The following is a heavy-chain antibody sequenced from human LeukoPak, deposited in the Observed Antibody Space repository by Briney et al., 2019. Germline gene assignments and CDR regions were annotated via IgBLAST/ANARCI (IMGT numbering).Heavy chain of an antibody. CDR3: ARDRSTYYYYYGMDV. V-gene: IGHV4-61*01. J-gene: IGHJ6*02. CDR2: IYYSGST. CDR1: GGSVSSGSYY. Sequence: PSETLSLTCTVSGGSVSSGSYYWSWIRQPPGKGLEWIGYIYYSGSTNYNPSLKSRVTISVDTSKNQFSLKLSSVTAADTTVYYCARDRSTYYYYYGMDVWGQGTTVTVSS.